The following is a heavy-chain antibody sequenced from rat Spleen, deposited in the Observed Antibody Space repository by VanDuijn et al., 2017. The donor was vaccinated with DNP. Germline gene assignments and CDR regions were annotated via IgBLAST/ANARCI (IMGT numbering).Heavy chain of an antibody. CDR3: ARHGRVTTVATYWYFDF. V-gene: IGHV5-7*01. D-gene: IGHD1-3*01. J-gene: IGHJ1*01. CDR2: ILYDGSVT. Sequence: EVQLVESGGGLVQPGRSLKLSCAAAGVTFGDFNMAWVRQFPERGLEWVATILYDGSVTYYRGSVKGRFTISRDDAKSSLYLQMDSLRSEDTATYYCARHGRVTTVATYWYFDFWGPGTMVTVSS. CDR1: GVTFGDFN.